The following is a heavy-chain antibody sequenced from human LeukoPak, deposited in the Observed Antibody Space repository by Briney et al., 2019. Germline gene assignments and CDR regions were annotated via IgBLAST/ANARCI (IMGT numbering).Heavy chain of an antibody. CDR1: GFTFNNYA. CDR2: ISNSGGGT. Sequence: PGGSLRLSCAASGFTFNNYAMTWVRQAPGRGLEWVSTISNSGGGTYYADSVKGRFTISRDNSKNTLYLQMNSLRAEDTAVYYCAKVARAGLLWFGEEANWGQGTLVTVSS. V-gene: IGHV3-23*01. D-gene: IGHD3-10*01. CDR3: AKVARAGLLWFGEEAN. J-gene: IGHJ4*02.